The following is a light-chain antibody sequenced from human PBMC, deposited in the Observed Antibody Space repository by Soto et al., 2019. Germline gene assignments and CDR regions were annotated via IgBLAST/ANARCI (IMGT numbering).Light chain of an antibody. CDR3: CSYADNTDYV. V-gene: IGLV2-23*02. CDR2: EVT. J-gene: IGLJ1*01. CDR1: GSVVGSYNL. Sequence: QSALTQSASVSGSPGQSITISCTGTGSVVGSYNLVSWYQQVPGKAPKLMIYEVTRRPSGVPDRFSGSKSGNTASLNVSGLQAEDEADYYCCSYADNTDYVFGTGTKLTVL.